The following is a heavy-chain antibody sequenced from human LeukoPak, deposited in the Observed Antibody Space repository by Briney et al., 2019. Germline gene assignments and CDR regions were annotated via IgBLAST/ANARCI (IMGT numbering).Heavy chain of an antibody. CDR2: IYYSGST. D-gene: IGHD6-19*01. V-gene: IGHV4-59*01. Sequence: PSETLSLTCTVSGGSISSYYWSWIRQPPGKGLEWIGYIYYSGSTNYNPSLKSRVTISVDTSKNQFSLKLSPVTAADTAVYYCARTRYSSGWSPTYGMDVWGQGTTVTVSS. CDR3: ARTRYSSGWSPTYGMDV. J-gene: IGHJ6*02. CDR1: GGSISSYY.